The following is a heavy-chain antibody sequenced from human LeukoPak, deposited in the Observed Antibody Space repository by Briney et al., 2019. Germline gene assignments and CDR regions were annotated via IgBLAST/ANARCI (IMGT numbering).Heavy chain of an antibody. J-gene: IGHJ5*02. D-gene: IGHD3-16*02. V-gene: IGHV4-34*01. CDR2: INHSGST. CDR3: ASFTFGGVIVTNWFDP. Sequence: SETLSLTCAVYGGSFSGYYWSWIRQPPGKGLEWIGEINHSGSTNYNPSLKSRVTISVDTSKNQFSLKLSSVTAADTAVCYCASFTFGGVIVTNWFDPWGQGTLVTVSS. CDR1: GGSFSGYY.